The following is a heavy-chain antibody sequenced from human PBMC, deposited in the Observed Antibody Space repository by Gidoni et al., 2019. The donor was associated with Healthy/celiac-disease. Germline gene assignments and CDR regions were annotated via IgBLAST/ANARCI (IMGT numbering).Heavy chain of an antibody. Sequence: QVQLVQSGAEVKKPGSSVQVSCKASGGTFSSYAISWGRQAPGQGLEWMGGIIPIFGTANYAQKFQGRVTITADESTSTAYMELSSLRSEDTAVYYCATARSYYYDSSGYYYYDAFDIWGQGTMVTVSS. CDR1: GGTFSSYA. V-gene: IGHV1-69*01. CDR3: ATARSYYYDSSGYYYYDAFDI. D-gene: IGHD3-22*01. CDR2: IIPIFGTA. J-gene: IGHJ3*02.